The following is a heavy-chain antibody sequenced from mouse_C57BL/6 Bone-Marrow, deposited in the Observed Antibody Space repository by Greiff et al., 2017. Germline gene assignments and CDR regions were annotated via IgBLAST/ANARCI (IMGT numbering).Heavy chain of an antibody. J-gene: IGHJ4*01. D-gene: IGHD2-4*01. CDR1: GYSFTNYL. Sequence: VQLQQSGAELVRPGSSVKVSCKASGYSFTNYLIDWVKQRPGQGLEWIGVINPGSGGTNYNEKFKGKATLTADKSSSTAYMQLSSLTSEDSAVYFCARRGFYYDYDCLYSIDYWGQATSVTVSS. V-gene: IGHV1-54*01. CDR3: ARRGFYYDYDCLYSIDY. CDR2: INPGSGGT.